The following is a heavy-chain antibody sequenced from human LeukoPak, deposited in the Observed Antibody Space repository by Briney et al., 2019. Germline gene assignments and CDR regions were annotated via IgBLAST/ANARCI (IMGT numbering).Heavy chain of an antibody. CDR2: ISGSGGST. J-gene: IGHJ6*02. Sequence: GGSLRLSCAASGFTFSSYAMSWVRQAPGKGLEWVSAISGSGGSTYYADSVKGRFTISRDNSKNTLYLQMNSLRAEDTAVYYCAKGSGYSPYYYCGMDVWGQGTTVTVSS. V-gene: IGHV3-23*01. D-gene: IGHD3-3*01. CDR1: GFTFSSYA. CDR3: AKGSGYSPYYYCGMDV.